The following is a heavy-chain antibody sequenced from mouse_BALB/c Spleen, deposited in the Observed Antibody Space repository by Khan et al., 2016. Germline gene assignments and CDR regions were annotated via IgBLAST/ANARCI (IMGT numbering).Heavy chain of an antibody. CDR3: ARDKGNYVSFDY. D-gene: IGHD2-1*01. V-gene: IGHV2-9*02. J-gene: IGHJ2*01. CDR2: IWAGGST. CDR1: GFSLTSYG. Sequence: QVQLKESGPGLVAPSQSLSITCTVSGFSLTSYGVHWVRQPPGKGLEWLGVIWAGGSTNNNSAPMSRLSISKDNSKSQVFLKLNSLQTDDTAMYYCARDKGNYVSFDYWGQGTTLTVSS.